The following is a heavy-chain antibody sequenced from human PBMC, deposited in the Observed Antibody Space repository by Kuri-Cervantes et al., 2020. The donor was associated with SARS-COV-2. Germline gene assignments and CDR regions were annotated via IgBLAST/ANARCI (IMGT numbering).Heavy chain of an antibody. CDR3: AIYNSQEVIPAASYSQH. CDR1: GFTLSSYA. J-gene: IGHJ1*01. Sequence: LSLTCAASGFTLSSYAMHWVRQAPGKGLEYVSAISSNGASTYYANSVKGRFTISRDNSKNTLYLQMGSLRAEDMAGYYRAIYNSQEVIPAASYSQHWGQGTLVTVFS. CDR2: ISSNGAST. V-gene: IGHV3-64*01. D-gene: IGHD2-2*01.